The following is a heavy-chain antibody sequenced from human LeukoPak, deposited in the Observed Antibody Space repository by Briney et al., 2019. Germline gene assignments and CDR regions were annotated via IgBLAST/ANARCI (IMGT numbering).Heavy chain of an antibody. D-gene: IGHD5-12*01. J-gene: IGHJ3*02. CDR2: ISSSSSAL. CDR3: ARELSGYASQKAFDI. V-gene: IGHV3-11*01. Sequence: GGSLRLSCAASGFTFSDYYMSWIRQAPGKGLEWVSHISSSSSALYYADSVKGRFTISRDNAKNSLYLQMNSLRAEDTAVYYCARELSGYASQKAFDIWGQGTMVTVSS. CDR1: GFTFSDYY.